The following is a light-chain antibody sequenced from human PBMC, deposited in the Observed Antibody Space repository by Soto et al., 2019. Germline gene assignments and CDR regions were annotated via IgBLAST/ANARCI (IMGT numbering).Light chain of an antibody. Sequence: QSVLTQPPSVSGAPGQRVTISCTGSSSNIGAGYDVHWYQQLPGTAPKLLIYGNTNRPSGVPDRFSGSKSGTSASLAITGLQAEDEGEYYCQSYDSSLGGSGVFGTGTKLTVL. J-gene: IGLJ1*01. CDR2: GNT. CDR3: QSYDSSLGGSGV. CDR1: SSNIGAGYD. V-gene: IGLV1-40*01.